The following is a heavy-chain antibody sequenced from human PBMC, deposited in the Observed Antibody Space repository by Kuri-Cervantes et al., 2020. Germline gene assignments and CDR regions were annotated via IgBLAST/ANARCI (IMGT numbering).Heavy chain of an antibody. CDR2: IGVGGDT. CDR1: GFTFSNFD. D-gene: IGHD6-13*01. V-gene: IGHV3-13*01. Sequence: GESLKISCAASGFTFSNFDMHWVRQITGQGLEWVSAIGVGGDTFYLDSVKGRFTISRDNSKNTLYLQMNSLRAEDTAVYYCAKGFIASIDYWGQGTLVTVSS. CDR3: AKGFIASIDY. J-gene: IGHJ4*02.